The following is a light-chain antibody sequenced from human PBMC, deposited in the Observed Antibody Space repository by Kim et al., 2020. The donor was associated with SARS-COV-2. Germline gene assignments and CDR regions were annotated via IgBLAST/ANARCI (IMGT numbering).Light chain of an antibody. Sequence: ASVKRTCTLSSGHSSYAIAWHQQQPEKGPRYLMKVNSDGSHSKGDGIPDRFSGSSSGAERYLTISSLQAEDEADYYCQTWGPDIGVFGGGTKLTVL. CDR2: VNSDGSH. CDR1: SGHSSYA. J-gene: IGLJ3*02. V-gene: IGLV4-69*01. CDR3: QTWGPDIGV.